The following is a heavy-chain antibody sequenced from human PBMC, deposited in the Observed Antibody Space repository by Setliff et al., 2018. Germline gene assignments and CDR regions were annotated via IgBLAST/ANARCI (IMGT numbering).Heavy chain of an antibody. CDR3: AREGKEGFGELPDYYYYYMDV. J-gene: IGHJ6*03. CDR2: ISSSSSTT. Sequence: PGGSLRLSCAASGFTFSSYAMHWVRQAPGKGLEWVSYISSSSSTTYYADSVKGRFTISRDNAKNSLYLQMNSLRAEETAVYYCAREGKEGFGELPDYYYYYMDVWGKGTTVTVSS. CDR1: GFTFSSYA. D-gene: IGHD3-10*01. V-gene: IGHV3-48*01.